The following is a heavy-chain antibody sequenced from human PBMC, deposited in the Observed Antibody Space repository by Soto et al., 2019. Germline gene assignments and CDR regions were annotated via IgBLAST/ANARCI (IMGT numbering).Heavy chain of an antibody. CDR3: AILGGTYYAFDV. V-gene: IGHV3-23*01. D-gene: IGHD1-26*01. CDR1: GFTFSSHA. J-gene: IGHJ3*01. CDR2: IGGRGRDT. Sequence: GGPLRLSCAASGFTFSSHALGWVRQAPGKGLGWVSVIGGRGRDTYYADCMKGRFTISRDNSKNTLSLQMNSLRAEDTAVYYCAILGGTYYAFDVWGQGTLVTVS.